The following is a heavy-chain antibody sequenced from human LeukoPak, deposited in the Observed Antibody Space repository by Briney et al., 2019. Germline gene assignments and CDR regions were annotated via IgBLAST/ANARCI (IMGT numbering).Heavy chain of an antibody. CDR2: IYHSGST. J-gene: IGHJ4*02. D-gene: IGHD1-7*01. CDR1: AYSISSGYY. Sequence: SETLSLTCTISAYSISSGYYWGWIRQPPGKGLEWIGSIYHSGSTYYNPSLKSRVTISVDTSKNQFSLKLTSVTAADTAVYYCARSLSTTGTKYWGQGTLVTVSS. V-gene: IGHV4-38-2*02. CDR3: ARSLSTTGTKY.